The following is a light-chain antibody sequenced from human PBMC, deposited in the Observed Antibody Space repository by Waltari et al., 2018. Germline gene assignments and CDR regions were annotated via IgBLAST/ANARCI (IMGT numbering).Light chain of an antibody. Sequence: QSVLTQPPSVSGAPGQTVTIPCPGSSSTIRAGYDVHWYQQFPRTVPKLLIYVNRKRPPGVPDRFSGSRSGTSASLAITGLRPEDEADYYCQAYDSSLSGRVFGGGTRVTVL. V-gene: IGLV1-40*01. CDR3: QAYDSSLSGRV. J-gene: IGLJ3*02. CDR2: VNR. CDR1: SSTIRAGYD.